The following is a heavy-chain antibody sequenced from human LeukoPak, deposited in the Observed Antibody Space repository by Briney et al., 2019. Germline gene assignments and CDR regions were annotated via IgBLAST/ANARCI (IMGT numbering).Heavy chain of an antibody. CDR1: GFTFSSYS. V-gene: IGHV3-48*04. CDR3: ARGSRFGVVERDAFDI. D-gene: IGHD3-3*01. CDR2: ISSSGSTK. Sequence: GGSLRLSCAASGFTFSSYSMNWVRQAPGKGLEWVSYISSSGSTKYYADSVKGRFTISRDNAKNSLYLQVNSLRAEDTAVYYCARGSRFGVVERDAFDIWGLGTMVTVSS. J-gene: IGHJ3*02.